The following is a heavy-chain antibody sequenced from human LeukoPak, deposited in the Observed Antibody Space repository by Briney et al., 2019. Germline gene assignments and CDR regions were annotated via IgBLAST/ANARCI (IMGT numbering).Heavy chain of an antibody. V-gene: IGHV3-30*18. D-gene: IGHD3-10*01. CDR1: GFTFSSYG. CDR2: ISYDGSNK. Sequence: GGSLRLSCAASGFTFSSYGMHWVRQAPGKGLEWVAVISYDGSNKYYADSVKGRFTISRDNSKNTPYLQMNSLRAEDTAVYYCAKATYYYGSGSYYNLDYWGQGTLVTVSS. CDR3: AKATYYYGSGSYYNLDY. J-gene: IGHJ4*02.